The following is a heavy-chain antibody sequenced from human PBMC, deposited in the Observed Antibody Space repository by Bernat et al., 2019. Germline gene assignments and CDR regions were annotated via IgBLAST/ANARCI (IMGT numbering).Heavy chain of an antibody. CDR3: ARTSSGWYVGY. V-gene: IGHV4-34*01. CDR2: INHSGST. D-gene: IGHD6-19*01. Sequence: QVQLQQWGAGLLKPSETLSLTCAVYGGSFSGYYWSWIRQPPGKGLEWIGEINHSGSTNYNPSLKSRVTISVDTSKNQFSLKLSSVTAADTAVYYCARTSSGWYVGYWGQGTLVTVSS. J-gene: IGHJ4*02. CDR1: GGSFSGYY.